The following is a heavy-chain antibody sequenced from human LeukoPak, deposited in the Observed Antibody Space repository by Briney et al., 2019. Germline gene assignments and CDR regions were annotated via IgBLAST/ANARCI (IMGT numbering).Heavy chain of an antibody. CDR2: ISWDGGST. V-gene: IGHV3-43D*03. CDR1: GFTFDDYA. Sequence: PGGSLRLSCAASGFTFDDYAMHWVRQAPGKGLEWVSLISWDGGSTYYADSVKGRFIIYRDNSKNSLYLQMNSLRAEDTALYYCAKSPAGREYYFDYWGQGTLVTVSS. CDR3: AKSPAGREYYFDY. D-gene: IGHD3-10*01. J-gene: IGHJ4*02.